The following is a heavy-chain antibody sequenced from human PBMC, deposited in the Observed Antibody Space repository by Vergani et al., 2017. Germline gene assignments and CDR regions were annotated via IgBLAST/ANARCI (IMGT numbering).Heavy chain of an antibody. CDR2: IYPGDSDT. J-gene: IGHJ6*02. D-gene: IGHD3-10*01. CDR1: GYSFTSYW. Sequence: EVQLVQSGAEVKKPGESLKISCKGSGYSFTSYWIGWVRQMPGKGLEWMGIIYPGDSDTRYSPSFQGQVTISADKSISTAYLQWSSLKASDTAMYYFARHWGYGSGKQYYYYYGMDVWGQGTTVTVSS. CDR3: ARHWGYGSGKQYYYYYGMDV. V-gene: IGHV5-51*01.